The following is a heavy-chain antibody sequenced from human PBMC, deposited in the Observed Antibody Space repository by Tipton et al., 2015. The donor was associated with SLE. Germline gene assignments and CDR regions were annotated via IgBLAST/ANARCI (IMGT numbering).Heavy chain of an antibody. D-gene: IGHD3-22*01. J-gene: IGHJ2*01. Sequence: QSGAEVKKPGSSVKVSCKASGGTFSSYAISWVRQAPGQGLEWMGGIIPIFGTTNYAQKFQGRVTITADESTSTACMELSSLRSEDPAVYYCARGGYYDSSGYFSHWYFDLWGRGTLVTVSS. CDR2: IIPIFGTT. CDR3: ARGGYYDSSGYFSHWYFDL. V-gene: IGHV1-69*01. CDR1: GGTFSSYA.